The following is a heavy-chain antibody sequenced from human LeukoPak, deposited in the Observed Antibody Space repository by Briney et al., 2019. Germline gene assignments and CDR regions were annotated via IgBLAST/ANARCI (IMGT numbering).Heavy chain of an antibody. Sequence: SETLSLTCTVSGGSISSGGYYWSWIRQPPGKGLEWIGYIYHSGSTYYNPSLKSRVTISVDRSKNQFSLKLSSVTAADTAVYYCARGVWNYYDTSFDYWGQGTLVTVSS. CDR3: ARGVWNYYDTSFDY. CDR1: GGSISSGGYY. J-gene: IGHJ4*02. V-gene: IGHV4-30-2*01. D-gene: IGHD3-22*01. CDR2: IYHSGST.